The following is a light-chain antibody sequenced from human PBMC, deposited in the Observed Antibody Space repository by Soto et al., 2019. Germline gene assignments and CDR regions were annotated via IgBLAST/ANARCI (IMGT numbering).Light chain of an antibody. CDR2: EVS. V-gene: IGLV2-8*01. J-gene: IGLJ3*02. CDR3: ASYAGSINGV. CDR1: SSDVGGYNY. Sequence: QSALTQPPSASGSPGQSVTISCTGTSSDVGGYNYVSWYQQHPGKAPKLMVFEVSKRPSGVPDRFSGSKSGNTASLTVSGLQAEDEADYYGASYAGSINGVFGGGTKLTVL.